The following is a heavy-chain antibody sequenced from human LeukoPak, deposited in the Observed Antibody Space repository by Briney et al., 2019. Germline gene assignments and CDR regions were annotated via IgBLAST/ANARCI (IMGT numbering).Heavy chain of an antibody. Sequence: SETLSPTCTVSGGSISNYYWTWIRQTPGKGLECIVFISYSGTTNYNPSLKSRVTMSVNTSNNQFSLKLSSVTAADTAVYYCARNFITTNWSFLTGAFGLWGQGTMVTVSS. J-gene: IGHJ3*01. D-gene: IGHD1-1*01. V-gene: IGHV4-59*01. CDR2: ISYSGTT. CDR1: GGSISNYY. CDR3: ARNFITTNWSFLTGAFGL.